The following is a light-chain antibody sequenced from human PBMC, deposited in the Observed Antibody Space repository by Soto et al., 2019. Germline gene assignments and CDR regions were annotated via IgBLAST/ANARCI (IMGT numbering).Light chain of an antibody. CDR3: SSYAGSNIGV. V-gene: IGLV2-8*01. CDR2: EVS. Sequence: QSVLTQPPSASGSPGQSVTISCTGTSSDVGGYNYVSWYQQHPGKAPKLMIYEVSKRPSGVPARFSGSKSGNTASLTGSGLQAEDEADYYCSSYAGSNIGVFGGGTKLTVL. CDR1: SSDVGGYNY. J-gene: IGLJ2*01.